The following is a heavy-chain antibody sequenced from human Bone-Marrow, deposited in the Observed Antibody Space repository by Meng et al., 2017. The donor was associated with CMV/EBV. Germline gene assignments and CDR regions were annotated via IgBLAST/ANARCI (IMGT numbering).Heavy chain of an antibody. CDR3: ARVYYYDSSFDY. Sequence: RTLSLTCAASGFTFSSYAMSWVRQAPGKGLEWVSAISGSGGSTYYADSVKGRFTISRDNAKNSLYLQMNSLRAEDTAVYYCARVYYYDSSFDYWGQGTLDTVSS. D-gene: IGHD3-22*01. CDR1: GFTFSSYA. V-gene: IGHV3-23*01. CDR2: ISGSGGST. J-gene: IGHJ4*02.